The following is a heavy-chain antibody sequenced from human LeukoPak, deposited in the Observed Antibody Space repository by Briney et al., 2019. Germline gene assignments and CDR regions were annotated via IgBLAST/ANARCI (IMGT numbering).Heavy chain of an antibody. CDR2: INHSGST. CDR1: VGSFSGYY. Sequence: SETLSLTCAVYVGSFSGYYWSLIRQPPGKGLEWIGEINHSGSTNYNPSLKSRVTISVDTSKNQFSLKLSSVTAADTAVYYCASDYTIFGAVMNDYWGQGTLVTVSS. J-gene: IGHJ4*02. D-gene: IGHD3-3*01. V-gene: IGHV4-34*01. CDR3: ASDYTIFGAVMNDY.